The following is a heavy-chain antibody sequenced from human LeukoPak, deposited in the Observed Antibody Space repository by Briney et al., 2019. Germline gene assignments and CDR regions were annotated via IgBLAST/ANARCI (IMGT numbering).Heavy chain of an antibody. CDR2: IIPIFGTA. Sequence: SVKVSCKASGGTFSSYAISWVRQAPGQGLEWMGGIIPIFGTANYAQKFQGRVTITADESTSTAYLQWSSLKASDTAMYYCARLPGYSYGKDYYYYYMDVWGKGTTVTVSS. D-gene: IGHD5-18*01. CDR1: GGTFSSYA. J-gene: IGHJ6*03. V-gene: IGHV1-69*01. CDR3: ARLPGYSYGKDYYYYYMDV.